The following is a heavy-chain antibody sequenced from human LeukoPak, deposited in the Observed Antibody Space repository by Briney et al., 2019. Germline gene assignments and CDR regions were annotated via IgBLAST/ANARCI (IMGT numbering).Heavy chain of an antibody. CDR3: ARDRPLWWEPHSAAYYGMDV. CDR2: ISSSGSTI. Sequence: PGGSLRLSCAASGFTFSDYYMSWLRQAPGKGLEWVSYISSSGSTIYYADSVKGRFTISRDNAKNSLYLQMNSLRAEDTAVYYCARDRPLWWEPHSAAYYGMDVWGQGTTVTVSS. CDR1: GFTFSDYY. J-gene: IGHJ6*02. D-gene: IGHD2-21*01. V-gene: IGHV3-11*01.